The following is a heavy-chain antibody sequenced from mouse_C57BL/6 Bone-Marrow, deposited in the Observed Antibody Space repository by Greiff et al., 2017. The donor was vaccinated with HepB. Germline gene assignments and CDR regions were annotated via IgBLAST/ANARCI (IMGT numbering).Heavy chain of an antibody. V-gene: IGHV1-82*01. J-gene: IGHJ2*01. CDR2: IYPGDGDT. CDR1: GYAFSSSW. CDR3: ASIYDGYQDYFDY. D-gene: IGHD2-3*01. Sequence: QVQLQQSGPELVKPGASVKISCKASGYAFSSSWMNWVKQRPGKGLEWIGRIYPGDGDTNYNGKFKGKATLTADKSSSTAYMQLSSLTSEDSAVYFCASIYDGYQDYFDYWGQGTTLTVSS.